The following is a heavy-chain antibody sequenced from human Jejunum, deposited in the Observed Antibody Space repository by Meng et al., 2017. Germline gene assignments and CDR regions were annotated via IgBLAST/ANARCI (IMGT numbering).Heavy chain of an antibody. Sequence: EVQLVECGGGAAQPGGSLRLSCAASGFTFSNYWMYWVRQAPGKGLVWVSRINSDGSSTSYADSVKGRFTISRDNAKNTLYLQMNSLRAEDTAVYYCALTYTVTNFDYWGQGTLVTVSS. CDR1: GFTFSNYW. D-gene: IGHD4-17*01. CDR2: INSDGSST. CDR3: ALTYTVTNFDY. V-gene: IGHV3-74*01. J-gene: IGHJ4*02.